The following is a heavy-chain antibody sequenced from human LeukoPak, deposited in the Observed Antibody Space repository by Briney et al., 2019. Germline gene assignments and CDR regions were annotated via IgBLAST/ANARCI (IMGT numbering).Heavy chain of an antibody. CDR1: GFIFSEYS. V-gene: IGHV3-48*01. J-gene: IGHJ4*02. CDR2: INTNGRTI. Sequence: GGSLRLSCAASGFIFSEYSLIWVRQAPGAGLEWVSYINTNGRTIYYADSVKGRFTMSRDNDKNSMYLQMNSLRAEDTAVYYCARGRLAAVSYFDYWDQGSLVTVSS. D-gene: IGHD6-25*01. CDR3: ARGRLAAVSYFDY.